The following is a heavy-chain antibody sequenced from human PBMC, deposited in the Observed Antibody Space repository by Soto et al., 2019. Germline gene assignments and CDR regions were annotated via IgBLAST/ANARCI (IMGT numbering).Heavy chain of an antibody. CDR3: AKEGPITNWYFDY. CDR2: ISYDGNLA. CDR1: GFTFSSYG. J-gene: IGHJ4*02. D-gene: IGHD1-1*01. V-gene: IGHV3-30*18. Sequence: QVELVESGGGVVQPGRSLRLSCAASGFTFSSYGMHWVRQAPGKGLEWVAVISYDGNLAYYADSVKGRFTISRDNSKNILYLQMNSLRTEDTAIYYCAKEGPITNWYFDYWGQGTLVTVSS.